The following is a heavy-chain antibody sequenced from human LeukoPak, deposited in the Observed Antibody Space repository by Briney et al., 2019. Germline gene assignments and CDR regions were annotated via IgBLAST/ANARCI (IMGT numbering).Heavy chain of an antibody. Sequence: LETLSLTCAVYGGSFSGYYWSWIRQPPGKGLEWIGEINHSGSTNYNPSLKSRVTISVDTSKNQFSLKLSSVTAADTAVYYCARERRITMVRGVTTSNWFDPWGQGTLVTVSS. CDR1: GGSFSGYY. CDR3: ARERRITMVRGVTTSNWFDP. V-gene: IGHV4-34*01. J-gene: IGHJ5*02. CDR2: INHSGST. D-gene: IGHD3-10*01.